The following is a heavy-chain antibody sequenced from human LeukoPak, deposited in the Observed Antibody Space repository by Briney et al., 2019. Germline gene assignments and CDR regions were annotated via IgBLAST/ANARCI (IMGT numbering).Heavy chain of an antibody. CDR2: IYYSGST. CDR1: GGSISSSSYY. Sequence: PSETLSLTCTVSGGSISSSSYYWGWIRQPPGKGLEWIGSIYYSGSTYYNPSLKSRVTISVDTSKNQFSLKLSSVTAADTAVYYCARAKTPLVVPAAMGNWFDPWGQGTLVTVSS. D-gene: IGHD2-2*01. J-gene: IGHJ5*02. V-gene: IGHV4-39*07. CDR3: ARAKTPLVVPAAMGNWFDP.